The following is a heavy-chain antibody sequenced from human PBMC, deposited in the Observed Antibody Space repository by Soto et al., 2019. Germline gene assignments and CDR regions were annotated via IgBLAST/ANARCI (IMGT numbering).Heavy chain of an antibody. CDR3: ARVGHSSSTYPGAFEP. CDR2: ISSSGSTI. J-gene: IGHJ5*02. D-gene: IGHD6-13*01. CDR1: GFTLSDYY. Sequence: GGSLRLSCAASGFTLSDYYMSWIRQAPGKGLEWVSYISSSGSTIYYADSVKGRFTISRDNAKNSLYLQMNSLRAEDTAVYYCARVGHSSSTYPGAFEPWGQGTLVTVSS. V-gene: IGHV3-11*01.